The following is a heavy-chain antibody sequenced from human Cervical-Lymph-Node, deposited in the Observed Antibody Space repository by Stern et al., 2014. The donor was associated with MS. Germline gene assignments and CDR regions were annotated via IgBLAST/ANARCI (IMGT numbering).Heavy chain of an antibody. J-gene: IGHJ4*02. Sequence: QVQLGQSGAEVKKPGASVKVSCKASGYPFTSYYMHWVRQAPGQGLEWMGIVNPSGGYITYAQKFQGRLTMTRDTSTTTVYMEVSSLRSEDTAVYYCARSPSSANYSYHSFDYWGQGTLVTVSS. CDR2: VNPSGGYI. D-gene: IGHD2-15*01. V-gene: IGHV1-46*01. CDR1: GYPFTSYY. CDR3: ARSPSSANYSYHSFDY.